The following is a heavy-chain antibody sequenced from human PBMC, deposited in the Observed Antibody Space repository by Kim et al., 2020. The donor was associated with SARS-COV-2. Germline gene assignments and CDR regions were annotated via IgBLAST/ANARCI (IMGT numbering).Heavy chain of an antibody. Sequence: SETLSLTCTVSGGSITSDSYYWGWIRQPPGKGLEWIGSINYGGSPYSNPSLKSRVAISVDTSKNQFSLRLSSVTAADTAVYYCASSRWFVDLLPEVCWG. CDR2: INYGGSP. CDR3: ASSRWFVDLLPEVC. J-gene: IGHJ1*01. V-gene: IGHV4-39*07. D-gene: IGHD3-10*01. CDR1: GGSITSDSYY.